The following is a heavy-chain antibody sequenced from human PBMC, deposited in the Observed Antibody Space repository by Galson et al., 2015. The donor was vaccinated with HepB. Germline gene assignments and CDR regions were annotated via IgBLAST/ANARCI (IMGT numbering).Heavy chain of an antibody. Sequence: SVKVSCKASGYTFTSYAMHWVRQAPGQRLEWMGWINAGNGNTKYSQKFQGKVTITRDTSASTAYMELSSLRSEDTAVYYCAREVEYSSSWYVSGSPPGYWGQGTLVTVSS. CDR2: INAGNGNT. CDR1: GYTFTSYA. CDR3: AREVEYSSSWYVSGSPPGY. V-gene: IGHV1-3*01. J-gene: IGHJ4*02. D-gene: IGHD6-13*01.